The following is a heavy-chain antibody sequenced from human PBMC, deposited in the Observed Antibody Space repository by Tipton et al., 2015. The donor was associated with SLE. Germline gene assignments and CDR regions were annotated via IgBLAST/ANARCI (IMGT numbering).Heavy chain of an antibody. D-gene: IGHD3-3*01. CDR2: LAYSGAP. Sequence: GLVKPSETLSLICTVSGGSPTTSTHYVAWIRQPPGKGLEWVGALAYSGAPHYNPSLTSRVTISLDTSKSQVSLRLTSVTAADTAVYYCARYGGTIFGVVTYFDYWGQGTLVTVSS. CDR3: ARYGGTIFGVVTYFDY. V-gene: IGHV4-39*07. CDR1: GGSPTTSTHY. J-gene: IGHJ4*02.